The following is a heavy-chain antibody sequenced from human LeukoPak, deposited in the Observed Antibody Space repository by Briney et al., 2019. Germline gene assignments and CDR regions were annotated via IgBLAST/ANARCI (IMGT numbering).Heavy chain of an antibody. V-gene: IGHV4-4*02. Sequence: SGTLSLTCGVSGGSITSTNWWSSVRQPPGQGLEWIGEISLRGRTNYNPSLNSRVTMSLDESKNQLSLNLTSVTAADTAIYYCSRESGPFCPFGYWGQGTLVTVPS. CDR1: GGSITSTNW. CDR2: ISLRGRT. D-gene: IGHD1-26*01. CDR3: SRESGPFCPFGY. J-gene: IGHJ4*02.